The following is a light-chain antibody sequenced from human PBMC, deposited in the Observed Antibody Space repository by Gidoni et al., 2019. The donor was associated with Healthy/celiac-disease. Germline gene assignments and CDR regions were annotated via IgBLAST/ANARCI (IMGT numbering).Light chain of an antibody. CDR1: SSDVGGHNY. Sequence: QSALTQPASVSGSPGQSITISCTGTSSDVGGHNYVSWYQQHPAKAPKLMIYEVSNRPSGVSNRFSGSKSGNAASLTISGLQAEDEADYYCSSYTSSSTLEIGGGTKLTVL. CDR3: SSYTSSSTLE. CDR2: EVS. V-gene: IGLV2-14*01. J-gene: IGLJ2*01.